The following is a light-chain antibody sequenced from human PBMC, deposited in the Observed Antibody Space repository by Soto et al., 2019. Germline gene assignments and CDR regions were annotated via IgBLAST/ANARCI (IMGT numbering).Light chain of an antibody. J-gene: IGKJ4*01. CDR2: DAS. CDR3: QQRSSWPLT. Sequence: EVLLTQSPATLSLSPGESVTLSCRASQSISTYLAWYQQKSGQAPRLLIYDASYRATGIPARFSGRGSGTDFTLTISSLEPEDFAVYHGQQRSSWPLTFGGGTKVQI. CDR1: QSISTY. V-gene: IGKV3-11*01.